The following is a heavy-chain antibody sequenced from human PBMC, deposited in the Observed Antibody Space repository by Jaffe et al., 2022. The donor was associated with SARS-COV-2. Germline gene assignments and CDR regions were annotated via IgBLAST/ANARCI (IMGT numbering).Heavy chain of an antibody. V-gene: IGHV3-21*02. J-gene: IGHJ4*02. Sequence: EVQMVESGGGLVKPGGSLRLSCAASGFTFSTYTMNWVRQAPGKGLQWVSSISSTSSYIYYADSVKGRFTISRDNAKNSLYLQLNSLRAEDTAVYYCARDYYDGGGYYYPYWGQGTLVTVSS. CDR2: ISSTSSYI. D-gene: IGHD3-22*01. CDR1: GFTFSTYT. CDR3: ARDYYDGGGYYYPY.